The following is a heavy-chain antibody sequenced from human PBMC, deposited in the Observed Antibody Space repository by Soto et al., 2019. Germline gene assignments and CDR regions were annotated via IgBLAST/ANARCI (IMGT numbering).Heavy chain of an antibody. CDR1: GFTFSSYW. CDR2: IDEYGSTI. D-gene: IGHD3-10*01. J-gene: IGHJ4*02. V-gene: IGHV3-74*01. Sequence: PGGSLRLSCAASGFTFSSYWMHWVRQVPGKGLLWVSRIDEYGSTINYADSVKGRFIISRDNARNTLYLEMNSLRAEDTALYYCTRDIGGKGAYWGPGTLVTGSS. CDR3: TRDIGGKGAY.